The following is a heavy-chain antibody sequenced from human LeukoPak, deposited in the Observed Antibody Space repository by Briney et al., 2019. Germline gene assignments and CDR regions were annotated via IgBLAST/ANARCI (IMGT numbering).Heavy chain of an antibody. J-gene: IGHJ4*02. Sequence: SETLSLTCAVYGGSFSGYYWSWIRQPPGKGLEWIGEINHSGSTNYNPSLKSRVTISVDTSKNQFSLKLSSVTAADTAVYYCARDRYGDYVVSKRVFDYWGQGTLVTVSS. D-gene: IGHD4-17*01. CDR2: INHSGST. CDR3: ARDRYGDYVVSKRVFDY. V-gene: IGHV4-34*01. CDR1: GGSFSGYY.